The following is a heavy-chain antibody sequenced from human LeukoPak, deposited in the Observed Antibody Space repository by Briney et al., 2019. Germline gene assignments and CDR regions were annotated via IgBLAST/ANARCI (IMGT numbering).Heavy chain of an antibody. D-gene: IGHD6-19*01. CDR1: GYTFTRYD. V-gene: IGHV1-8*03. Sequence: SVKVSCKASGYTFTRYDINWVRQATGQGLEWMGWMNPNSGNTGYAQKFQGRVTITRNTSISTAYMELSSLRSEDTAVYYCARGTSYSSGWADAFDIWGQGTMVTVSS. CDR2: MNPNSGNT. CDR3: ARGTSYSSGWADAFDI. J-gene: IGHJ3*02.